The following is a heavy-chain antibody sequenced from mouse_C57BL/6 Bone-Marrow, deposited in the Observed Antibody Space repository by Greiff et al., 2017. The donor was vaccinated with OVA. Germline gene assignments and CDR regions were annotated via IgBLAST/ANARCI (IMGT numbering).Heavy chain of an antibody. D-gene: IGHD1-1*01. Sequence: EVKLMESGAELVRPGASVKLSCTASGFNIKDDYMHWVKQRPEQGLEWIGWIDPENGDTAYASKFQGKATITADTSSNTAYLQLSSLTSEDTAVYYCTFHYYGSSSWYFDVWGTGTTVTVSS. CDR2: IDPENGDT. J-gene: IGHJ1*03. V-gene: IGHV14-4*01. CDR3: TFHYYGSSSWYFDV. CDR1: GFNIKDDY.